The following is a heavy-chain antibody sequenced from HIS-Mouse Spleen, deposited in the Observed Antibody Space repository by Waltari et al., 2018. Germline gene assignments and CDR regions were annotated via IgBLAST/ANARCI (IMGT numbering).Heavy chain of an antibody. J-gene: IGHJ2*01. CDR1: GGSISSSSYY. Sequence: QLQLQESGPGLVKPSETLSLTCTVSGGSISSSSYYWGWIRQPPGKGLGWIGSIYYSGSTYYNPSLKSRVTISVDTSKNQFSLKLSSVTAADTAVYYCAREIPYSSSWYDWYFDLWGRAPWSLSPQ. V-gene: IGHV4-39*07. D-gene: IGHD6-13*01. CDR3: AREIPYSSSWYDWYFDL. CDR2: IYYSGST.